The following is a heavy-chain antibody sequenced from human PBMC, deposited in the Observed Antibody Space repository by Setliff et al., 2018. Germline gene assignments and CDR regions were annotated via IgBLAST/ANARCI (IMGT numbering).Heavy chain of an antibody. V-gene: IGHV3-23*01. CDR3: ARTCSGSGCYAGLES. CDR1: GFTFSSYA. J-gene: IGHJ4*02. CDR2: ISGGGSRT. D-gene: IGHD2-15*01. Sequence: GGSLRLSCAASGFTFSSYAMSWVRQAPGKGLEWVSGISGGGSRTYYADSVKGRFTISRDTSRNTLYLQMNSLRPEDTAVYYCARTCSGSGCYAGLESWGQGTPVTVSS.